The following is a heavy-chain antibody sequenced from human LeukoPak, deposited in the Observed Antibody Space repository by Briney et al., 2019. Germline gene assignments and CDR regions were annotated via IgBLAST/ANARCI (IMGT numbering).Heavy chain of an antibody. CDR3: ARSYSGFGYALHDY. Sequence: ASVKVSCKASGYTFTDYYMHWVRQAPSQELEWMGWINPNSGGTNYAQKFQGRVTMTRDTSISTAYMELSSLRSDDTAMYYCARSYSGFGYALHDYWGQGTLVTVSS. D-gene: IGHD1-26*01. CDR1: GYTFTDYY. V-gene: IGHV1-2*02. CDR2: INPNSGGT. J-gene: IGHJ4*02.